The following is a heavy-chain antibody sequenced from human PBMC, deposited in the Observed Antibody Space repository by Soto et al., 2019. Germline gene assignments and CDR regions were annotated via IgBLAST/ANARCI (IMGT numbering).Heavy chain of an antibody. J-gene: IGHJ4*02. CDR1: GGSITTNW. CDR3: ARHTAVPRTRGFDY. V-gene: IGHV4-4*02. D-gene: IGHD5-18*01. Sequence: QVHLQESGPGLVKPSGTLSLTCAVSGGSITTNWWSWVRQPPGKGLEWIGEIYHSGTTNYSPSLRGRVTISVDNSHNQCSLNLHSLTAADSAIYYCARHTAVPRTRGFDYWGPGNRVTSSS. CDR2: IYHSGTT.